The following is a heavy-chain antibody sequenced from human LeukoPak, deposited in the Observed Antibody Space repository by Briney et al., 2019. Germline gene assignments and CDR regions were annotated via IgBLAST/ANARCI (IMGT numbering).Heavy chain of an antibody. CDR1: GGSISTYY. CDR2: IYTSGST. CDR3: AREREWIRGWPDDHDAFDI. J-gene: IGHJ3*02. D-gene: IGHD5-18*01. V-gene: IGHV4-4*07. Sequence: SETLSLTCIVSGGSISTYYWSWIRQPAGKGLEWIGRIYTSGSTNYNPSLKSRVTMSVDTSKNQFSLKLSSVTAADTAVYYCAREREWIRGWPDDHDAFDIWGQGTMVTVSS.